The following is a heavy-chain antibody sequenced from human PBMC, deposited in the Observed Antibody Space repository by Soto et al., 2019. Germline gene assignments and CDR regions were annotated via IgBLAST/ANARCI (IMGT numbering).Heavy chain of an antibody. V-gene: IGHV1-18*01. CDR1: GYTFTNFG. CDR3: ARGGTPIDY. J-gene: IGHJ4*02. Sequence: QVQLVQSGAEVKKPGASVKVSCKASGYTFTNFGISWVRQAPGQGLEWMGWISAYNGNTNYAQKFRGRATMTTDSCPNTASMEVKSLRFDDSAVYYWARGGTPIDYWGQGTLVTVSS. D-gene: IGHD3-16*01. CDR2: ISAYNGNT.